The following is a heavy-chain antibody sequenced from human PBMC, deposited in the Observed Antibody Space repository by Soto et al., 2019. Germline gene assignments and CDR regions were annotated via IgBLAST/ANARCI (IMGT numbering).Heavy chain of an antibody. CDR2: IYYSGST. D-gene: IGHD6-6*01. V-gene: IGHV4-61*01. Sequence: PSEPLSLTFTVSGDSVSSGSYYWSWIRQPPGKGLEWIGYIYYSGSTNYNPSLKSRVTISVDTSKNQFSLKLSSVTAADTAVYYCTARPPYYYSSYGMEFWCQRTTVTVS. J-gene: IGHJ6*02. CDR3: TARPPYYYSSYGMEF. CDR1: GDSVSSGSYY.